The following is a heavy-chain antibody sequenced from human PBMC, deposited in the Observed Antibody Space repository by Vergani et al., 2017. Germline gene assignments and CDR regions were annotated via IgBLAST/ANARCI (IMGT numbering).Heavy chain of an antibody. J-gene: IGHJ4*02. CDR2: ISSSSSYI. D-gene: IGHD3-3*01. CDR3: ARDLKGTSDYDFWSHPQGDFDY. V-gene: IGHV3-21*01. CDR1: GFTFSTYS. Sequence: EVQLVESGGGLVKPGGSLRLSCAASGFTFSTYSMNWVRQAPGKGLEWVSSISSSSSYIYYADSVKGRFTISRDNAKNSLYLQMNSLRAEDTAVYYCARDLKGTSDYDFWSHPQGDFDYWGQGTLVTVSS.